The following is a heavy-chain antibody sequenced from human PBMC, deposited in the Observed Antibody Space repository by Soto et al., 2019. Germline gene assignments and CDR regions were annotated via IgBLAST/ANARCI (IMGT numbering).Heavy chain of an antibody. CDR1: GFTFSSYA. CDR2: ISGGGGGT. Sequence: VQLLESGGGLVQPGGSLRLSCAASGFTFSSYAMSSVRQAPGKGRAWVSAISGGGGGTYYADSVKGRFTISRDNYKNTLYLKMNSLRAEDTAVYYCARSVIDCGDYVGWFDPWGQGTLVTVSS. J-gene: IGHJ5*02. V-gene: IGHV3-23*01. D-gene: IGHD4-17*01. CDR3: ARSVIDCGDYVGWFDP.